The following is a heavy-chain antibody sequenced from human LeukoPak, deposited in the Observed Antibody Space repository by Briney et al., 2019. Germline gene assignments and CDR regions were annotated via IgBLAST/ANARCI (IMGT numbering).Heavy chain of an antibody. J-gene: IGHJ4*02. CDR1: GGSISSYD. D-gene: IGHD2-21*02. Sequence: SETLSLTCTVSGGSISSYDWSWIRQPPGKGLEWIGYIYYSGSTNYNPSLKSRVTISVDTSKNQFSLRLSSVTAADTAVYYCARHARKRLTSNWDFWGQGTLVTVSS. CDR2: IYYSGST. V-gene: IGHV4-59*08. CDR3: ARHARKRLTSNWDF.